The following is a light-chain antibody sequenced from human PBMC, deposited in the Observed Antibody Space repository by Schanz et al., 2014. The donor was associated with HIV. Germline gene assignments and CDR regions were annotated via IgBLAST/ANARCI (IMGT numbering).Light chain of an antibody. Sequence: QSALTQPASVSGSPGQSITISCTGTSNDVGTYNLVSWYQQHPGKAPQLMIYEVSKRPSGVSDRFSGSKSDNTTSLTISGLQADDEADYYCCSYAGNTTWVFGGGTKLTVL. V-gene: IGLV2-23*02. J-gene: IGLJ3*02. CDR1: SNDVGTYNL. CDR3: CSYAGNTTWV. CDR2: EVS.